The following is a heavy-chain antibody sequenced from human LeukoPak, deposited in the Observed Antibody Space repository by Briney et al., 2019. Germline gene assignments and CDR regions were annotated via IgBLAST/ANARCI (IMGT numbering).Heavy chain of an antibody. CDR3: ARDFLGSLYYYYGMDV. CDR2: ISAYNGNT. Sequence: GASVKVSCKASGYTFTGYYMHWVRQAPGQGLEWMGWISAYNGNTNYAQKLQGRVTMTTDTSTSTAYMELRSLRSDDTAVYYCARDFLGSLYYYYGMDVWGQGTTVTVSS. J-gene: IGHJ6*02. V-gene: IGHV1-18*04. CDR1: GYTFTGYY. D-gene: IGHD3-3*01.